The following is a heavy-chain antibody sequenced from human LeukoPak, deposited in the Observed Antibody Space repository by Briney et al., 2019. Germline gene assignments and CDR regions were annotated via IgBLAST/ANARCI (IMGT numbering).Heavy chain of an antibody. J-gene: IGHJ4*02. CDR3: ARGSSYGFNY. CDR2: INHSGST. V-gene: IGHV4-34*01. Sequence: SEILSLTCAVYGGSFSGYYWSWIRQPPGKGLEWIGEINHSGSTNYNPSLKSRVTISVDTSKNQFSLKLSSVTAADTAVYYCARGSSYGFNYWGQGTLVTVSS. CDR1: GGSFSGYY. D-gene: IGHD5-18*01.